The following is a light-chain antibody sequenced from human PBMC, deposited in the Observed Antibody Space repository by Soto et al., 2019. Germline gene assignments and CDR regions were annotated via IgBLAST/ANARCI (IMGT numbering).Light chain of an antibody. CDR2: SDD. Sequence: QPVLTQPPSLSGTPGQRVTISCSGSNSNIGLYSVNWNQHFPGTAPKILIYSDDERPSGVPDRFSGSKSGTSASLAISGLQSEDEAEYYCAAWDDNLNGPLFGGGTKLTVL. V-gene: IGLV1-44*01. J-gene: IGLJ3*02. CDR1: NSNIGLYS. CDR3: AAWDDNLNGPL.